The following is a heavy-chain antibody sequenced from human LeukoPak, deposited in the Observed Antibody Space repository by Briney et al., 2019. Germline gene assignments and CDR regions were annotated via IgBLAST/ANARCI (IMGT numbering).Heavy chain of an antibody. CDR2: IYYSGST. CDR1: GGSISSSSYY. CDR3: ARARPYGSGSYLDY. V-gene: IGHV4-39*01. D-gene: IGHD3-10*01. Sequence: SETLSLTCTVSGGSISSSSYYWGWIRQPPGKGPEWIGGIYYSGSTYYNPSLKSRVTISVDTSKNQFSLKLSSVTAADTAVYYCARARPYGSGSYLDYRGQGTLVTVSS. J-gene: IGHJ4*02.